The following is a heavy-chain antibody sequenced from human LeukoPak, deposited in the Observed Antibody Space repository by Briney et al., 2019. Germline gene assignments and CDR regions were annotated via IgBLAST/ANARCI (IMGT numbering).Heavy chain of an antibody. CDR2: ISGSGGST. J-gene: IGHJ4*02. CDR1: GFTFNTYA. D-gene: IGHD6-13*01. Sequence: GGSLGLSCATSGFTFNTYAMSWVRQAPGKGLEWVSAISGSGGSTYYADSVKGRFTISRDNSKNTLYLQMNSLRAGDTAVYYCAKDEAQYSSSWYFDYWGQGTLVTVSS. CDR3: AKDEAQYSSSWYFDY. V-gene: IGHV3-23*01.